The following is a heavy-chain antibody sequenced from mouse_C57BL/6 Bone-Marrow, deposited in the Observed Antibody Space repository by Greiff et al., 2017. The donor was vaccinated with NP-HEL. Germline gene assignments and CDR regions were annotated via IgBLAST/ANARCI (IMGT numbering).Heavy chain of an antibody. CDR1: GYTFTSYG. J-gene: IGHJ3*01. Sequence: VQLQESGAELARPGASVKLSCKASGYTFTSYGISWVKQSTGQGLEWIGEIYPRSGNTYYTEHIKGKATLTADKSSRTAYKELRSLTSEDSADYFGARRDGDGYSWFADWGQGTLVTVSA. CDR3: ARRDGDGYSWFAD. D-gene: IGHD2-3*01. CDR2: IYPRSGNT. V-gene: IGHV1-81*01.